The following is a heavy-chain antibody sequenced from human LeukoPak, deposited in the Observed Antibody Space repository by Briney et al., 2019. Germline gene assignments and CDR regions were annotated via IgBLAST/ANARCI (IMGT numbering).Heavy chain of an antibody. D-gene: IGHD2-21*02. V-gene: IGHV4-31*03. J-gene: IGHJ4*02. CDR2: IFSTGNT. Sequence: SETLSLTCTVSGDSMSSGGYYWSWIRQHPGKGLEWIGYIFSTGNTYYNPSLKSRLTISVDTSKNRFSLQLSFVTAADTAVYYCARTRLRGDPFDDWGQGTLVTVSS. CDR1: GDSMSSGGYY. CDR3: ARTRLRGDPFDD.